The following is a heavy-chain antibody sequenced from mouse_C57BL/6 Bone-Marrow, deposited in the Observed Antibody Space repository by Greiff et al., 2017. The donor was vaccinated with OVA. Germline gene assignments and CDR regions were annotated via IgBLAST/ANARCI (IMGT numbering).Heavy chain of an antibody. CDR3: ARPKLRWFAY. J-gene: IGHJ3*01. Sequence: EVKLQESGGDLVKPGGSLKLSCAASGFTFSSYGMSWVRQTPDKRLEWVATISSGGSYTYYPDSVKGRFTISRDNAKNTLYLQMSSLKSEDTAMYYCARPKLRWFAYWGQGTLVTVSA. D-gene: IGHD1-1*01. CDR1: GFTFSSYG. CDR2: ISSGGSYT. V-gene: IGHV5-6*01.